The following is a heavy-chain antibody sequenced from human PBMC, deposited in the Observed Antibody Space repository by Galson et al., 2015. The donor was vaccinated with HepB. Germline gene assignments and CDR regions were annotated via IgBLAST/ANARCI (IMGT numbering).Heavy chain of an antibody. CDR1: GFTFSSYA. V-gene: IGHV3-23*01. CDR2: ISGSGGST. D-gene: IGHD5-12*01. Sequence: SLRLSCAASGFTFSSYAMSWVRQAPGKGLEWVSAISGSGGSTYYADSVKGRFTISRDNSKNTLYLQMNSLRAEDTAVYYCAKVERLVATNQRGAFDIWGQGTMVTVSS. J-gene: IGHJ3*02. CDR3: AKVERLVATNQRGAFDI.